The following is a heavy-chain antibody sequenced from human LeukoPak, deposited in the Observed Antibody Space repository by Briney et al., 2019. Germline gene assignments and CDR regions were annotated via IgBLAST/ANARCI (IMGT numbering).Heavy chain of an antibody. V-gene: IGHV3-23*01. J-gene: IGHJ4*02. D-gene: IGHD1-26*01. CDR1: GFTFSSYA. CDR2: ISGSGGST. CDR3: AKAIVGPWWYFDY. Sequence: PGGSLRLSCAASGFTFSSYAMSWVRQAPGKGLEWVSAISGSGGSTYYADSVKGRFTISRDNSKNTLYLQMNSLRAEDTAVHYCAKAIVGPWWYFDYWGQGTLVTVSS.